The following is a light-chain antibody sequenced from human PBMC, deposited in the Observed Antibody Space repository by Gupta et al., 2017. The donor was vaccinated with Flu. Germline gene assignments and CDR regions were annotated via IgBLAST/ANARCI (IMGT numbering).Light chain of an antibody. CDR1: RSNFGSGYA. CDR2: GNS. V-gene: IGLV1-40*02. CDR3: QSYDISLSGSV. J-gene: IGLJ3*02. Sequence: QSIMTTPPSVSGAPGQRLPIPCTGIRSNFGSGYAVHWYQQLPGTAPKLLIYGNSNRAAGVPDRFSGSKSGTSASLSITGLQAEEDADYYCQSYDISLSGSVFGGGTKLTVL.